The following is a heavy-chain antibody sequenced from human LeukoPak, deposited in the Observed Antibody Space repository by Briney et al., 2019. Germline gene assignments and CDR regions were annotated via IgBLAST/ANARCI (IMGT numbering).Heavy chain of an antibody. D-gene: IGHD3-22*01. CDR3: ARSGWPYYFDY. J-gene: IGHJ4*02. V-gene: IGHV3-74*01. CDR1: RFTFSSYW. Sequence: GGSLRLSCAASRFTFSSYWMHWVRQAPGKGLVWVTRLHNDGCSTIYADFVRGRFTISRDDTKSTLYLQMNSLKAEDTAVYYCARSGWPYYFDYWGQGTLVTVSS. CDR2: LHNDGCST.